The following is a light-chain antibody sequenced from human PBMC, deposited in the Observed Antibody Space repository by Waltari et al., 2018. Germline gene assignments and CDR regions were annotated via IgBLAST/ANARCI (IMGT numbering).Light chain of an antibody. J-gene: IGLJ2*01. CDR2: DNT. Sequence: QSVLTQPPPVSGAPGQRVIISCTGSLSNNGAGYAVTRHQQLPGTAPKVLIYDNTKRPAGVPDRFSGSKSGASASLAITGLRPEDEADYYCQSYDTTFVVFGAGTKLTVL. V-gene: IGLV1-40*01. CDR3: QSYDTTFVV. CDR1: LSNNGAGYA.